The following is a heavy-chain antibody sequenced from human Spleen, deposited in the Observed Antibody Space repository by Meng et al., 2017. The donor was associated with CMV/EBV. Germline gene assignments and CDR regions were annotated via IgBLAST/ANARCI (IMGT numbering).Heavy chain of an antibody. CDR3: ARDRGATVTTDFDP. V-gene: IGHV1-18*01. J-gene: IGHJ5*02. Sequence: SGYTFSSYGISWVRQAPGQGLEWMGWISPYNGNTHYAQKLQGRVIMTTDASTSTAYMELRSLRSDDTAVYYCARDRGATVTTDFDPWGQGTLVTVSS. CDR2: ISPYNGNT. CDR1: GYTFSSYG. D-gene: IGHD4-17*01.